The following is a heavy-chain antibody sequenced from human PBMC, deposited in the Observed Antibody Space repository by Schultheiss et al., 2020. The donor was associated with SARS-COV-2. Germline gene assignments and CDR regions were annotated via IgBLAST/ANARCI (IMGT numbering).Heavy chain of an antibody. CDR1: GFTFSSYE. CDR2: ISSSGSTI. J-gene: IGHJ6*02. D-gene: IGHD3-10*01. V-gene: IGHV3-48*03. CDR3: ARGGGSGTKYYYGMDV. Sequence: GGSLRLSCAASGFTFSSYEMNWVRQAPGKGLEWVSYISSSGSTIYYADSVKGRFTISRDNAKNSLYLQMNSLRDEDTAVYYCARGGGSGTKYYYGMDVWGQGTTVTVSS.